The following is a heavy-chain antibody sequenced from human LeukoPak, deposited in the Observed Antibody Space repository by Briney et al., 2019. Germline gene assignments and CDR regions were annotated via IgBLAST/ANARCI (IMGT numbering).Heavy chain of an antibody. CDR3: ARLRGDVILYYYYYMVV. CDR2: IYYSGST. Sequence: SETLSLTCTVSGGSTISNYWSWIGRPPGKGLEWIGYIYYSGSTNTNPSHKRRVTLSVDTSKNQFTLKLSSVTAADAAVYYCARLRGDVILYYYYYMVVWGKGTTVTVS. D-gene: IGHD2-21*02. J-gene: IGHJ6*03. V-gene: IGHV4-59*08. CDR1: GGSTISNY.